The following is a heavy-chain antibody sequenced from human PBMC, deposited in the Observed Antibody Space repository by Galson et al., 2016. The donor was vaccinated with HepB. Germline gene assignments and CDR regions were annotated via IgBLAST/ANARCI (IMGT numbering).Heavy chain of an antibody. CDR3: VRAFGRGAGDY. V-gene: IGHV3-7*01. D-gene: IGHD3-10*01. Sequence: SLRLSCAASCFPFPEYWMILVRPSPGKGLQWVSPLNEDSSVQYYVDSVRGRFPISRANAETSVFLQRDSLTSDDTALYFCVRAFGRGAGDYWGQGTLLTVSS. CDR1: CFPFPEYW. J-gene: IGHJ4*02. CDR2: LNEDSSVQ.